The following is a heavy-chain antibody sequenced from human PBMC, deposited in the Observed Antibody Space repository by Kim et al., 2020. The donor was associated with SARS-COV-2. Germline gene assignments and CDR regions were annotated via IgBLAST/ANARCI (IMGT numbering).Heavy chain of an antibody. D-gene: IGHD5-12*01. CDR3: ARGQTPAPFLSGYDPHFDY. V-gene: IGHV3-11*01. CDR1: GFTFSDYY. CDR2: ISSSGSTI. J-gene: IGHJ4*02. Sequence: GGSLRLSCAASGFTFSDYYMSWIRQAPGKGLEWVSYISSSGSTIYYADSVKGRFTISRDNAKNSLYLQMNSLRAEDTAVYYCARGQTPAPFLSGYDPHFDYWGQGTLVTVSS.